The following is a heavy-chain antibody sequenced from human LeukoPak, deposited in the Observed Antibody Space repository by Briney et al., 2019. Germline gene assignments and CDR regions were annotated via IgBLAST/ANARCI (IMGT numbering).Heavy chain of an antibody. J-gene: IGHJ3*02. CDR3: ARTRGSAGYDFWSGYLFYEEADAFDI. V-gene: IGHV1-2*02. Sequence: EASVKVSCKASGYTFTGYYMHWVRQAPGQGLEWMGWINPNSGGTNYAQKFQGRVTMTRDTSISTAYIELSSLRSEDTAVYYCARTRGSAGYDFWSGYLFYEEADAFDIWGQGTMVTVSS. CDR2: INPNSGGT. CDR1: GYTFTGYY. D-gene: IGHD3-3*01.